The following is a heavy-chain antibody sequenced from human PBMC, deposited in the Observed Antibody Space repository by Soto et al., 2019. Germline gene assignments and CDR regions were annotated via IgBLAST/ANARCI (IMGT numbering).Heavy chain of an antibody. J-gene: IGHJ2*01. Sequence: QVQLQQWGAGPLRPLETLSLTCGVSGGSFSGYYWAWIRQSPGKGLEWIGEINDRGSINYNPSLKIRVSISVDTSKNHYSLNLRSVTAADSAVYYCARESHDILTGPPWVWYFDLCGRGTLVTVSS. D-gene: IGHD3-9*01. CDR2: INDRGSI. V-gene: IGHV4-34*01. CDR3: ARESHDILTGPPWVWYFDL. CDR1: GGSFSGYY.